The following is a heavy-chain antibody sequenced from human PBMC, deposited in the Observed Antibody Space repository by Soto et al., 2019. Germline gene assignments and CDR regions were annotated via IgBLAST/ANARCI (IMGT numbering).Heavy chain of an antibody. V-gene: IGHV1-2*04. CDR1: GYTFTGYY. CDR3: ARGYTVTTLPHAFDI. D-gene: IGHD4-4*01. Sequence: ASVKVSCKASGYTFTGYYMHWVRQAPGQGLEWMGWINPNSGGTNYAQKFQGWVTMTRDTSISTAYMELSRLRSDDTAVYYCARGYTVTTLPHAFDIWGQGTMVTVSS. CDR2: INPNSGGT. J-gene: IGHJ3*02.